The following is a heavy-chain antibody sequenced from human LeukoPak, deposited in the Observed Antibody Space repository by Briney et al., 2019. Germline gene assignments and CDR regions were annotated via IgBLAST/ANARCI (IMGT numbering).Heavy chain of an antibody. CDR2: INPNTGDT. CDR3: ARDMWQQFDWFDP. D-gene: IGHD6-13*01. J-gene: IGHJ5*02. CDR1: GYTFTAYY. Sequence: ASVKVSCKASGYTFTAYYMHWVRQAPGQGLEWMGRINPNTGDTNSAESFQGRVTMTRDSSISTVYLELTRLTSDDTAVYYCARDMWQQFDWFDPWGQGTLVTVSS. V-gene: IGHV1-2*06.